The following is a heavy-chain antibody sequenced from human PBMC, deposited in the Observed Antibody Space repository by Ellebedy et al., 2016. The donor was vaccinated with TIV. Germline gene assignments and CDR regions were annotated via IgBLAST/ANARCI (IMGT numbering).Heavy chain of an antibody. CDR3: ARGLVNYDILTGYYKFVRIDDY. J-gene: IGHJ4*02. CDR2: ISAYNGNT. CDR1: GYTFTSYG. D-gene: IGHD3-9*01. V-gene: IGHV1-18*01. Sequence: ASVKVSXXASGYTFTSYGISWVRQAPGQGLEWMGWISAYNGNTNYAQKLQGRVTMTTDTSTSTAYMELRSLRSDDTAVYYCARGLVNYDILTGYYKFVRIDDYWGQGTLVTVSS.